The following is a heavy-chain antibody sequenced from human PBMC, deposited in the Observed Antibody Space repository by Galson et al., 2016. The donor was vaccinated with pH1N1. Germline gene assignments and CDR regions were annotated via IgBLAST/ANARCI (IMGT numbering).Heavy chain of an antibody. V-gene: IGHV4-30-4*01. Sequence: TLSLTCIVSGASVSSGEYYWSWIRQPPGKGLEWIAYIYYSGSTYYDPSLKSRVTISSDMSKNHFSLRLSSVTAADTAMYYCAGGIRGSQPDRTYHFDFWGQGALVTVSS. J-gene: IGHJ4*02. CDR2: IYYSGST. CDR1: GASVSSGEYY. CDR3: AGGIRGSQPDRTYHFDF. D-gene: IGHD1-26*01.